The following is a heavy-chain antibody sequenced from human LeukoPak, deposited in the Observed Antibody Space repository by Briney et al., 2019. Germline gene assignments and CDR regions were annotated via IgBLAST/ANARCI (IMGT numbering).Heavy chain of an antibody. D-gene: IGHD4-17*01. CDR3: TTRPYGAYGHFDY. CDR1: GFTFSTYA. J-gene: IGHJ4*02. CDR2: IKSKTDGGTT. Sequence: GGSLRLSCAASGFTFSTYAMSWVRQAPGKGLEWVGRIKSKTDGGTTDYAAPVKGRFTISRDDSKNTLYLQMNSLKTEDTAVYYCTTRPYGAYGHFDYWGQGTLVTVSS. V-gene: IGHV3-15*01.